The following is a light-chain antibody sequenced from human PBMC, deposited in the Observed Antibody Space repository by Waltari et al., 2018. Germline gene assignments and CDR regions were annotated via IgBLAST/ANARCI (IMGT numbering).Light chain of an antibody. Sequence: VVMTQSPLSLPVTLGQPASISCRSSQSLVHSDGNTYWNWLQQRPGQSPRRLFYRVSKRDSGVPDRFSGSGSGTDFTLKISRVEAEDVGVYYCMQGTHWPWTFGQGTKVEIK. J-gene: IGKJ1*01. CDR2: RVS. CDR1: QSLVHSDGNTY. V-gene: IGKV2-30*02. CDR3: MQGTHWPWT.